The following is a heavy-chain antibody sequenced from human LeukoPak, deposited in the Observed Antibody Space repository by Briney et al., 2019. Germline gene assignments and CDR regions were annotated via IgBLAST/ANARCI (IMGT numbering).Heavy chain of an antibody. V-gene: IGHV4-38-2*02. CDR2: IYHSGNT. CDR1: GYSFSSGYN. J-gene: IGHJ4*02. CDR3: ARDYSNSWSLSY. Sequence: SETLCLTCTVSGYSFSSGYNCCGLRAPPEKVLEGTGSIYHSGNTYYNPSLTSRVTISMDTSKNQFSLKLSSVTAADTAVYYCARDYSNSWSLSYWGQGALVTVSS. D-gene: IGHD6-13*01.